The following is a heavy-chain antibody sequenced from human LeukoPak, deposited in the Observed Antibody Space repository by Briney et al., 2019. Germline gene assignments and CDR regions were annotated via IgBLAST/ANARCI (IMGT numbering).Heavy chain of an antibody. J-gene: IGHJ4*02. D-gene: IGHD2-15*01. V-gene: IGHV4-59*08. CDR2: IYYSGSN. CDR3: ASEGDCSGGSCYSFDY. CDR1: GGSISSYY. Sequence: SETLSLTCTVSGGSISSYYWIWIRQPSGKGLEWIGYIYYSGSNNYNPSLKSRVTISVDTSKNQFSLKLSSVTAADTAVYYCASEGDCSGGSCYSFDYWGQGTLVTASS.